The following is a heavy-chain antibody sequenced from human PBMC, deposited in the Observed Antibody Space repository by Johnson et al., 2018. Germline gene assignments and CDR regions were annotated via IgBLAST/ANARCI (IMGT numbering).Heavy chain of an antibody. V-gene: IGHV3-21*04. D-gene: IGHD4-23*01. CDR2: ISSSSAYI. Sequence: VQLQESGGDVVQPGESLRLSCAASGFTFSSYWMHWVRQAPGKGLEWVSSISSSSAYIYYVDSVKGRFTISLDNAKNSLYLQMNSLTVEHTALCYCAREAVYGGLSGFFYMDVWGKGTTVTVSS. CDR1: GFTFSSYW. CDR3: AREAVYGGLSGFFYMDV. J-gene: IGHJ6*03.